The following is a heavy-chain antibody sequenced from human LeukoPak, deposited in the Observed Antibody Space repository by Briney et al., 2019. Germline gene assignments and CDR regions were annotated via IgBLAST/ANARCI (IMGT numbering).Heavy chain of an antibody. D-gene: IGHD3-22*01. Sequence: SETLSLTCTVSGGSISSYYWSWIRQPPGKGLEWIGYIYYSGSTNYNPSLKSRVTISVDTSKNQFSLKLSSVTAADTAVYYCARGLYDSSGYYYAANDAFDIWGQGTMVTVSS. CDR2: IYYSGST. CDR3: ARGLYDSSGYYYAANDAFDI. J-gene: IGHJ3*02. V-gene: IGHV4-59*12. CDR1: GGSISSYY.